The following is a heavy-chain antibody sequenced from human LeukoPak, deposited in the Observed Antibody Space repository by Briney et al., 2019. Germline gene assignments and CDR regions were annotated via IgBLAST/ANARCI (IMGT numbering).Heavy chain of an antibody. CDR1: GFTFSSYS. Sequence: VGSLRLSCAASGFTFSSYSMNWVRQAPGKGLEWVSSISSSSSYIYYADSVKGRFTISRDNAKNSLYLQMNSLRAEDTAVYYCARDLSGSYYFDYWGQGTLVTVSS. D-gene: IGHD1-26*01. CDR2: ISSSSSYI. J-gene: IGHJ4*02. V-gene: IGHV3-21*01. CDR3: ARDLSGSYYFDY.